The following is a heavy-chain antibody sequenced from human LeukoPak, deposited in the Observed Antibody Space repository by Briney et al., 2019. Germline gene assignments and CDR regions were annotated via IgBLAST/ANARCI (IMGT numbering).Heavy chain of an antibody. Sequence: ASVKVSCKASGYTFTGYYMHWVRQAPGQGLEWMGWINPNSGGTNYAQKFQGRVTMTRDTSISTAYMELSRLRSDDTAVYYCARDHPYSRSWYEGFDYWGQGTLVTVSS. D-gene: IGHD6-13*01. J-gene: IGHJ4*02. CDR2: INPNSGGT. V-gene: IGHV1-2*02. CDR1: GYTFTGYY. CDR3: ARDHPYSRSWYEGFDY.